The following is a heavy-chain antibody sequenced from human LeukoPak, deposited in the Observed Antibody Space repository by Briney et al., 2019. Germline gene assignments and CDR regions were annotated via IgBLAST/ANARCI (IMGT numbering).Heavy chain of an antibody. J-gene: IGHJ4*02. V-gene: IGHV3-23*01. Sequence: GGSLRLSCAASGFTFSSSVMSWARQAPGKVLEWVSTFSGTSDRIYYADSVKGRFTISRDNSKNTLYLQMNSLRAEDTAVYYCAKRGGRPTYYFDSWGQGTLVTVSS. D-gene: IGHD2-15*01. CDR2: FSGTSDRI. CDR1: GFTFSSSV. CDR3: AKRGGRPTYYFDS.